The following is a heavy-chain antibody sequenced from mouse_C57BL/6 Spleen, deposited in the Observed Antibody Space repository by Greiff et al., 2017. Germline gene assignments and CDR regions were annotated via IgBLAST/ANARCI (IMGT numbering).Heavy chain of an antibody. CDR3: ATPFITTVVATENYAMDY. D-gene: IGHD1-1*01. CDR1: GFSLTSYG. J-gene: IGHJ4*01. Sequence: QVQLQQSGPGLVQPSQRLSITCTVSGFSLTSYGVHWVRQSPGKGLEWLGVIWRGGSTDYNAAFMSRLSITKDNSKSQVFFKMNSLQADDTAIYYCATPFITTVVATENYAMDYWGQGTSVTVSS. CDR2: IWRGGST. V-gene: IGHV2-5*01.